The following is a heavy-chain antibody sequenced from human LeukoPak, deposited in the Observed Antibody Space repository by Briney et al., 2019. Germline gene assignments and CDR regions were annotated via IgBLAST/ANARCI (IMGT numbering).Heavy chain of an antibody. CDR2: IYYSGST. CDR1: GGSVSNYY. Sequence: ETRSLTCTVSGGSVSNYYWSWIRQPPGKGLEWIGYIYYSGSTYYNPSLRSRVTISVDTSKNQFSLNLNSVTAADTAVYYCARALSGTYGLFQHWGQGTLVTVSS. CDR3: ARALSGTYGLFQH. V-gene: IGHV4-59*02. J-gene: IGHJ1*01. D-gene: IGHD1-26*01.